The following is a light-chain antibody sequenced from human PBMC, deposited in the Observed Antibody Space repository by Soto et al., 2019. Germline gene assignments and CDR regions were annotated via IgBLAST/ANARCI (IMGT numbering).Light chain of an antibody. CDR1: QSVSTN. CDR3: QQYNNWPYT. Sequence: EIVMTQSPDTLSVSPGERATLSCRARQSVSTNLAWYQQKPGQAPRLLIYGASTRATGIPARFSGSGSGTEFTLTISSLQSEDFVVYHCQQYNNWPYTFGQGTKLEIK. V-gene: IGKV3-15*01. J-gene: IGKJ2*01. CDR2: GAS.